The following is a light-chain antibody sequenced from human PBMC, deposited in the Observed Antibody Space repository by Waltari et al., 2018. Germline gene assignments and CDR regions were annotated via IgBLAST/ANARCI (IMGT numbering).Light chain of an antibody. J-gene: IGKJ1*01. V-gene: IGKV3-15*01. CDR2: GAS. Sequence: EIVMTQSPAPLSVSPRERAPLSCRASQGVSSSLAWYQEKPGQAPRLLIYGASTRATGIPGRISGSGSGAEFTLTISSLQSEDSAVYYCQQYNAWPRTFGQGTKLEVK. CDR1: QGVSSS. CDR3: QQYNAWPRT.